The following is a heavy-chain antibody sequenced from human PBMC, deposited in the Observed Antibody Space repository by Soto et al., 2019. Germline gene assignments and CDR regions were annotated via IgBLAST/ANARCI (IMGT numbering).Heavy chain of an antibody. D-gene: IGHD2-21*02. CDR1: GGSFSGYY. CDR3: ARDFFPIVVVTAIADDAFDI. V-gene: IGHV4-34*01. Sequence: SETLALTCAVYGGSFSGYYWTWIRQRPGTGLEWIGEINHSGSTNYNPSLKSRVTISVDTSKNQFSLKLTSVTAADTAVYYCARDFFPIVVVTAIADDAFDIWGQGTMVTVS. CDR2: INHSGST. J-gene: IGHJ3*02.